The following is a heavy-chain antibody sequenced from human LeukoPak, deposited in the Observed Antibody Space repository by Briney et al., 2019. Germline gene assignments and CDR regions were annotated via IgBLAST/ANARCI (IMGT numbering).Heavy chain of an antibody. CDR2: ISHSGST. D-gene: IGHD6-13*01. CDR3: ARRGYSSQFDP. CDR1: GGSFSDYF. J-gene: IGHJ5*02. Sequence: SETLSLTCAVYGGSFSDYFWSWIRQPPGKGLEWIGEISHSGSTTYNPSLRSRVTISGDTSKKQFSLKLSSVTAADTAVYYCARRGYSSQFDPWGQGTLVTVSS. V-gene: IGHV4-34*01.